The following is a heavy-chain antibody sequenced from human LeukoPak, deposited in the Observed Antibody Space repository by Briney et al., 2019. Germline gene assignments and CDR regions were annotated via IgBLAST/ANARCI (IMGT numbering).Heavy chain of an antibody. V-gene: IGHV4-39*07. CDR1: GGSISSSSYY. CDR3: ARSFTYYYYYMDV. Sequence: SETLSLTCTVSGGSISSSSYYWGWIRQPPGKGLEWIGSIYYSGSTYYNPSLKSRITISVDTSKNQFSLKLSSVTAADTAVYYCARSFTYYYYYMDVWGKGTTVTVSS. J-gene: IGHJ6*03. CDR2: IYYSGST.